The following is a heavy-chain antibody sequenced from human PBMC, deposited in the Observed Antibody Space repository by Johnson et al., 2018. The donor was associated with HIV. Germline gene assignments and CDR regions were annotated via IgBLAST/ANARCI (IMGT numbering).Heavy chain of an antibody. CDR1: GFTFSSYG. J-gene: IGHJ3*02. Sequence: QVQLVESGGGVVQPGGSLRLSCAASGFTFSSYGMHWVRQAPGKGLEWVAVISNDGRNKDYADSVKGRFTISRDNSKNTLYLQMNSLRADDTAVYYCARAERGAFDIWGQGTMVTVSS. CDR3: ARAERGAFDI. V-gene: IGHV3-30*03. CDR2: ISNDGRNK.